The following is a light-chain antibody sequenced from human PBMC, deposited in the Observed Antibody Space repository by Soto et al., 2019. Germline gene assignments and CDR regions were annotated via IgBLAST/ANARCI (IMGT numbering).Light chain of an antibody. Sequence: EIVFTQAPGTLSLSTGERATLSCRASQSVSSSYLGWYQQKPGQAPRLLIYGASSRATGIPDRFSGSGSGTDFTLTISRLEPEDFAVYYCQQYGSSPWTFGQVTKVDIK. CDR2: GAS. CDR1: QSVSSSY. V-gene: IGKV3-20*01. J-gene: IGKJ1*01. CDR3: QQYGSSPWT.